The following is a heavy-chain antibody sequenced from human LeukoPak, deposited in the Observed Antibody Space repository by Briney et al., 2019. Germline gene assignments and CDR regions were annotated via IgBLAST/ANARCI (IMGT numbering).Heavy chain of an antibody. D-gene: IGHD3-10*02. CDR2: ISGSGGST. V-gene: IGHV3-23*01. CDR3: AKYLFGSY. CDR1: GFTLSSYE. Sequence: GGSLRLSCIVSGFTLSSYEMSWVRQAPGKGLEWVSAISGSGGSTYYADSVKGRFTISRDNSKNTLYLQMNSLRAEDTAVYYCAKYLFGSYWGQGTLVTVSS. J-gene: IGHJ4*02.